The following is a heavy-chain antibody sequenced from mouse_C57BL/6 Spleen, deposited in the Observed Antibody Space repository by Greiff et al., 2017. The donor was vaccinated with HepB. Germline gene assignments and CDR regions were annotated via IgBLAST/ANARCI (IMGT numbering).Heavy chain of an antibody. CDR3: AREGVYAMDY. J-gene: IGHJ4*01. CDR1: GFTFSDYY. CDR2: INYDGSST. Sequence: VQLKESEGGLVQPGSSMKLSCTASGFTFSDYYMAWVRQVPEKGLEWVANINYDGSSTYYLDSLKSRFIISRDNAKNILYLQMSSLKSEDTATYYCAREGVYAMDYWGQGTSVTVSS. V-gene: IGHV5-16*01.